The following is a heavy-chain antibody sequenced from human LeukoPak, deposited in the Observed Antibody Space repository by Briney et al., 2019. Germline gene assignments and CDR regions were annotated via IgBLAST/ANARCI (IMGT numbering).Heavy chain of an antibody. D-gene: IGHD3-10*01. Sequence: SETLSLTCAVSGGSFKDYYWSWIRQPPGKGMEWIGEIKHSGSTNYNPSLKSRVTISADMSEKQFSLKLSSLTAADTAVYFCARGIFGQLVRSYYYSHMDVWGKGTTVIVSS. CDR2: IKHSGST. CDR3: ARGIFGQLVRSYYYSHMDV. V-gene: IGHV4-34*01. CDR1: GGSFKDYY. J-gene: IGHJ6*03.